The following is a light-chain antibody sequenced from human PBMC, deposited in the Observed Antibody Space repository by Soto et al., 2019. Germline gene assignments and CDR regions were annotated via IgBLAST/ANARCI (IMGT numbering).Light chain of an antibody. J-gene: IGKJ2*01. CDR3: QQYGDSPMYT. V-gene: IGKV1-5*01. CDR1: QSISTW. CDR2: DSS. Sequence: DIQMTQSPSTLSASVGDRVTITCRASQSISTWLAWYQQKPGRAPKLLIYDSSSLESGVPSRFSGSGSGTEFSLTISRLEPEDFAVYFCQQYGDSPMYTFGQGTKLEI.